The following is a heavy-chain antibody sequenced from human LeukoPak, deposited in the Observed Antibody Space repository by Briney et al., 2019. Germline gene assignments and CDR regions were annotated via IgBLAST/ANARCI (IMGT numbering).Heavy chain of an antibody. Sequence: PVASVKVSCKASGCTFTNYYMHWVRQAPGQGLEWMGIINPSGGSTSYAQKFQGRVTMTRDTSTSTVYMELSSLRSEDTAVYYCARDRLTMIGFDPWGQGTLVTVSS. CDR1: GCTFTNYY. CDR3: ARDRLTMIGFDP. D-gene: IGHD3-22*01. V-gene: IGHV1-46*01. J-gene: IGHJ5*02. CDR2: INPSGGST.